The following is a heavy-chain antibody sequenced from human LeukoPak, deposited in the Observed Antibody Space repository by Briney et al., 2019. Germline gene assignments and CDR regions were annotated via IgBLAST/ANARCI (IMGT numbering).Heavy chain of an antibody. J-gene: IGHJ4*02. Sequence: SETLSLTCTVSGGSVGSSKYFWGWIRQPPGKGLEWIGSIYYRPTTFYNASLRSRVTIYLDTSKNQFSLILNSVTAADTATYYCARGRDWNYQGYFDYWGPGSQVTVPS. CDR2: IYYRPTT. CDR1: GGSVGSSKYF. CDR3: ARGRDWNYQGYFDY. V-gene: IGHV4-39*07. D-gene: IGHD1-7*01.